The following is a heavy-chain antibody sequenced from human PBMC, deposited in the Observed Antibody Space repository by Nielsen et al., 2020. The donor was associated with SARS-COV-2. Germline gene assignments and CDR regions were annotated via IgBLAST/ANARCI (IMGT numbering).Heavy chain of an antibody. CDR2: IKSKTDGGTT. D-gene: IGHD6-13*01. V-gene: IGHV3-15*01. J-gene: IGHJ6*03. Sequence: VRQMPGKGLEWVGRIKSKTDGGTTDYAAPVKGRFTISRDDSKNTLYLQMNSLKTEDTAVYYCTTVQQLVGYYYYYMDVWGKGATVTVSS. CDR3: TTVQQLVGYYYYYMDV.